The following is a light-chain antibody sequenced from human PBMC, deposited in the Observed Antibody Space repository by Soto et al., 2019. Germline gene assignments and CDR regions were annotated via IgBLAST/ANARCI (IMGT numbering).Light chain of an antibody. Sequence: EIVMTQSPATLSVSPGERATLSCRASQSVGSNLAWYQQKPGQAPRLLIYDASTRATGIPARFSGGGSGTEFTLTISSLNYEDFEVYYCQQYANWRTFGQGTKVDIK. J-gene: IGKJ1*01. V-gene: IGKV3-15*01. CDR2: DAS. CDR3: QQYANWRT. CDR1: QSVGSN.